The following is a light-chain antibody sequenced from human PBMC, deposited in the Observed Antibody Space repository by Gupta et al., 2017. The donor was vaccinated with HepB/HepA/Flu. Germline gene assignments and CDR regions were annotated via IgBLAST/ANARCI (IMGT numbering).Light chain of an antibody. Sequence: SYDLTQSLSVSVALGQTARISCGGKNIGDKYVNWYQQKPVQAPVLVIFRDSNRPAAIPERFSGSNSGNTATLTIRIAQAGDEADYYCQVGDNSHVVFGGGTKLTVL. CDR1: NIGDKY. V-gene: IGLV3-9*01. J-gene: IGLJ2*01. CDR2: RDS. CDR3: QVGDNSHVV.